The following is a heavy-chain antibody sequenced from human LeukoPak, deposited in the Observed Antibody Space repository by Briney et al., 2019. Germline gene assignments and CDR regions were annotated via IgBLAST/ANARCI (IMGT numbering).Heavy chain of an antibody. J-gene: IGHJ4*02. CDR1: GGSFSGYY. D-gene: IGHD2-2*01. V-gene: IGHV4-34*01. CDR2: INHSGST. Sequence: SETLSLTCAVYGGSFSGYYWSWIRQPPGKGLEWIGEINHSGSTNYNPSLKSRVTISVDTSKNQFSLKLSSVTAADTAVYYCARGRTRFDYWGQGTLVTVSS. CDR3: ARGRTRFDY.